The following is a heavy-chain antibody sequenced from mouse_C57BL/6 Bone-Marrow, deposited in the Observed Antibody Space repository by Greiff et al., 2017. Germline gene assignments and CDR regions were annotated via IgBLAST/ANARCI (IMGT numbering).Heavy chain of an antibody. CDR1: GFTFSDYY. CDR3: ARRYSNFYAMDY. CDR2: ISNGGGST. J-gene: IGHJ4*01. D-gene: IGHD2-5*01. V-gene: IGHV5-12*01. Sequence: EVKLQESGGGLVQPGGSLKLSCAASGFTFSDYYMYWVRQTPEKRLEWVAYISNGGGSTYYPDTVKGRFTISRDNAKNTLYLQMSRLKSEDTAMYYCARRYSNFYAMDYWGQGTSVTVSS.